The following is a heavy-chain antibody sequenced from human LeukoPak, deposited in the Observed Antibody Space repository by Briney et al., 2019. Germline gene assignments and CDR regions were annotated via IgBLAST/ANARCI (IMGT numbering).Heavy chain of an antibody. CDR2: IYSGGST. J-gene: IGHJ4*02. CDR1: GFTVSSNY. CDR3: ARDLAGYNSFDY. D-gene: IGHD5-24*01. Sequence: PGGSLRLSCAASGFTVSSNYMSWVRQAPGKGLEWVSSIYSGGSTYYTDSVKGRFTISRDNSKNTLYLQMNSLRAEDTAVYYCARDLAGYNSFDYWGQGTLVTVFS. V-gene: IGHV3-66*01.